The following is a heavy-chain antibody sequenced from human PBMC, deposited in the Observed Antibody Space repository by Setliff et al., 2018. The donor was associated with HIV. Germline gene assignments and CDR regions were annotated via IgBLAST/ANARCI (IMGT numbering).Heavy chain of an antibody. V-gene: IGHV4-39*07. J-gene: IGHJ2*01. CDR2: MYYSGST. D-gene: IGHD3-22*01. CDR1: GGSISSSSYY. Sequence: SETLSLTCTVSGGSISSSSYYWGWIRQPPGKGLEWIGSMYYSGSTNYNPSLKSRVTMSVDTSKNQFSLKLSSVTAADTAVYYCARRDRSGFYYWYFDLWGRGTLVTVSS. CDR3: ARRDRSGFYYWYFDL.